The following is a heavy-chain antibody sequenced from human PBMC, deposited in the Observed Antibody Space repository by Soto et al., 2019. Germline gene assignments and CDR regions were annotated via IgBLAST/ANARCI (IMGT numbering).Heavy chain of an antibody. V-gene: IGHV1-18*04. Sequence: GASVKVSCKASGYTFTSYGISWVRQAPGQGLEWMGWISGYNGNTNYAQKLQGRDTMTTDTSTSTAYMELRSLRSDDTAVYYCARDTTVTTSYMFDPWGQGTLVTVSS. CDR1: GYTFTSYG. CDR2: ISGYNGNT. D-gene: IGHD4-17*01. J-gene: IGHJ5*02. CDR3: ARDTTVTTSYMFDP.